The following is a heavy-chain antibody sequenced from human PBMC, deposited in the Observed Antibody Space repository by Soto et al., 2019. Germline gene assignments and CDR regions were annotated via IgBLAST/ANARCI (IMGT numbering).Heavy chain of an antibody. Sequence: SETLSLTGTVSVGSISSYYWSWIRQPPGKGLEWIGYIYYSGSTNYNPSLKSRVTISVDTSKNQFSLKLSSVTAADTAVYYCARDRRGYSYGFDYWGQGTLVTVSS. V-gene: IGHV4-59*01. CDR1: VGSISSYY. D-gene: IGHD5-18*01. J-gene: IGHJ4*02. CDR2: IYYSGST. CDR3: ARDRRGYSYGFDY.